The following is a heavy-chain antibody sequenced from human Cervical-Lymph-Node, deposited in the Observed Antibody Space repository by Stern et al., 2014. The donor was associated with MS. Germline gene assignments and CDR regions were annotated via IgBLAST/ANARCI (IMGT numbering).Heavy chain of an antibody. CDR1: GASISSYY. D-gene: IGHD5-18*01. J-gene: IGHJ4*02. CDR3: ASTQDSYGWYYFDY. V-gene: IGHV4-59*01. Sequence: QVQLQESGPGLVKPSETLSLPCTVSGASISSYYWSWIRQPPGKGLQWIGYISHKGSTNYNPSLKSRVTISLDASKNQFSLSLSSVTAADTAVYYCASTQDSYGWYYFDYWGQGALNTVSS. CDR2: ISHKGST.